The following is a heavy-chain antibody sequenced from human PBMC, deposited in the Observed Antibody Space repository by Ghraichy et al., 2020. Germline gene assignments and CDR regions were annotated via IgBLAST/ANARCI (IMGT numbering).Heavy chain of an antibody. CDR2: INPSDGSP. D-gene: IGHD1-1*01. CDR1: GYTFTSKY. V-gene: IGHV1-46*03. Sequence: ASVKVSCKASGYTFTSKYMHWVRQAPGQGLEWMGIINPSDGSPTYAQKFQGRVTMTRDTSTSTVYMDLSSLRSEDTAVYYCASQILLITGTTGAYDFWGQGTMVTVSS. CDR3: ASQILLITGTTGAYDF. J-gene: IGHJ3*01.